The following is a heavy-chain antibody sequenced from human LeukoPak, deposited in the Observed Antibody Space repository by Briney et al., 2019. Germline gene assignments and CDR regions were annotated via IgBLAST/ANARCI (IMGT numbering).Heavy chain of an antibody. V-gene: IGHV1-69*13. CDR3: TRAGSPTGYYDY. D-gene: IGHD3-9*01. CDR2: IIPIFGTA. CDR1: GGTFSSYA. J-gene: IGHJ4*02. Sequence: ASVKVSCKASGGTFSSYAISWVRQAPGQGLEWMGGIIPIFGTANYAQKFQGRVTITADESTSTAYMELSSLRSEDTAVYYCTRAGSPTGYYDYWGQGTLVTVSS.